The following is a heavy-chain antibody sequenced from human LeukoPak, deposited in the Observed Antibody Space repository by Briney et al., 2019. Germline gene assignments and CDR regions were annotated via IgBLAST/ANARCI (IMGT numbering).Heavy chain of an antibody. J-gene: IGHJ4*02. CDR2: IVGRGTDT. D-gene: IGHD3-9*01. CDR1: GFTFSSYS. CDR3: AKGHILTGQFYYFDY. Sequence: GGSLRLSCAASGFTFSSYSMNWVRQAPGKGLEWVSAIVGRGTDTYYADSVKGRFTISRDNSKNTLYLEMNSLGDEDTAVYYCAKGHILTGQFYYFDYWGQGILVTVSS. V-gene: IGHV3-23*01.